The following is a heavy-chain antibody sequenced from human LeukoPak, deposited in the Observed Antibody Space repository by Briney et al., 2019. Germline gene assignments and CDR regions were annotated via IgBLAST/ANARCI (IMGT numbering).Heavy chain of an antibody. CDR3: ARGLEAEWELLDY. D-gene: IGHD1-26*01. V-gene: IGHV1-2*02. CDR1: GYTFTGYY. Sequence: ASVKVSCKASGYTFTGYYMHWVRQAPGQGLEWMGWINPNSGGTNYAQKFQGRVTMTRDTSISTAYTELSRLRSDDTAVYYCARGLEAEWELLDYWGQGTLVTVSS. CDR2: INPNSGGT. J-gene: IGHJ4*02.